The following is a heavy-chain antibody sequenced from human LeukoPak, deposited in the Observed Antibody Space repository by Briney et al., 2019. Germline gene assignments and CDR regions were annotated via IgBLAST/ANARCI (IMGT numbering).Heavy chain of an antibody. V-gene: IGHV3-53*01. J-gene: IGHJ4*02. CDR1: GFTVSRNY. CDR3: ARMLGGGYTGLFDC. Sequence: GGSLRLSCAASGFTVSRNYMSWVRQDPGKGLEWVSVIYSGGSTSYVDSVKGRFTISRYNSKNTLYLKMNSLRAEDTAVYYCARMLGGGYTGLFDCWGQGTLVSVSS. D-gene: IGHD3-10*02. CDR2: IYSGGST.